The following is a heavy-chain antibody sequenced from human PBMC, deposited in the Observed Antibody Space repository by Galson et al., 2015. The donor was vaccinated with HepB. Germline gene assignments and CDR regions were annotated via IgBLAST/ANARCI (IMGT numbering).Heavy chain of an antibody. V-gene: IGHV3-21*01. Sequence: PLRLSCAAPGFTFSSYSMNWVRQAPGKGLEWVSSISSSSSYIYYADSVKGRFTISRDNAKNSLYLQMNSLRAEDTAVYYCARVADDYGDFLDYWGQGTLVTVSS. J-gene: IGHJ4*02. CDR1: GFTFSSYS. CDR2: ISSSSSYI. D-gene: IGHD4-17*01. CDR3: ARVADDYGDFLDY.